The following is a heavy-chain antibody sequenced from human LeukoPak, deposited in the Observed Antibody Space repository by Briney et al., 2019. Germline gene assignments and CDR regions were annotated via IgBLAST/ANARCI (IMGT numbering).Heavy chain of an antibody. CDR2: IIPIFGTA. D-gene: IGHD3-3*01. CDR3: ATSPHYDFWSGYFMY. J-gene: IGHJ4*02. V-gene: IGHV1-69*13. Sequence: ASVKVSCKASGGTFSSCAISWVRQAPGQGLEWMGGIIPIFGTANYAQKFQGRVTITADESTSTAYMELSSLRSEDTAVYYCATSPHYDFWSGYFMYWGQGTLVTVSS. CDR1: GGTFSSCA.